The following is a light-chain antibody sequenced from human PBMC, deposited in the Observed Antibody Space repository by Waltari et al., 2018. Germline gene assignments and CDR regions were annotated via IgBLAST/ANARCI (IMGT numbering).Light chain of an antibody. V-gene: IGKV1D-12*01. J-gene: IGKJ3*01. Sequence: DIQMTQSPSSVSASVGDRVPITCRASQGVSSSLAWYQQKPGKAPNLLIYGTSILRGGGPSRFSGRGSGTDFALTISGLQPEDFATYYCQQTNIFPFTFGPGTKVDI. CDR1: QGVSSS. CDR3: QQTNIFPFT. CDR2: GTS.